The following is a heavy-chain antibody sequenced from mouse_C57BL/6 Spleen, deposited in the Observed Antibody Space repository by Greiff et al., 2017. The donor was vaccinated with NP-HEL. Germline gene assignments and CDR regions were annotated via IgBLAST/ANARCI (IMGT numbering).Heavy chain of an antibody. CDR3: AGGSSQAWFAY. Sequence: QVQLKESGAELVRPGASVKLSCKASGYTFTDYYINWVKQRPGQGLEWIARIYPGSGNTYYNEKFKGKATLTAEKSSSTAYMQLSSLTSEDSAVYFCAGGSSQAWFAYWGQGTLVTVSA. CDR2: IYPGSGNT. J-gene: IGHJ3*01. CDR1: GYTFTDYY. V-gene: IGHV1-76*01. D-gene: IGHD1-1*01.